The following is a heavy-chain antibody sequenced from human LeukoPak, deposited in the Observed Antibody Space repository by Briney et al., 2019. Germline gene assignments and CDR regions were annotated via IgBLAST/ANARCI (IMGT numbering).Heavy chain of an antibody. Sequence: ASVKVSCKASGYRPRNHGISRVRQAPGQGLEWMGWIGADSGDTHGDTHYAEKLQGRVTMTTDTSTDTAYMDLRSLTSDDTAVYYCARGSSPYNWYFDLWGRGTLVTVSS. V-gene: IGHV1-18*01. J-gene: IGHJ2*01. CDR3: ARGSSPYNWYFDL. D-gene: IGHD4-11*01. CDR2: IGADSGDTHGDT. CDR1: GYRPRNHG.